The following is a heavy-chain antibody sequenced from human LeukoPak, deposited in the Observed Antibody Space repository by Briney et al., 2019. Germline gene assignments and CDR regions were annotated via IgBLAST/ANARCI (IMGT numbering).Heavy chain of an antibody. CDR1: GGSITSGDYY. Sequence: TSETLSLTCTVSGGSITSGDYYWNWVRHPPGKGLEWIGNLNFRGSLFYHPSLKSRVTMSADPSQNQFSLRLMSVTAADTAVYYCATRTYRAHFDHWGQGTLVTVSS. D-gene: IGHD4/OR15-4a*01. J-gene: IGHJ4*02. V-gene: IGHV4-39*01. CDR3: ATRTYRAHFDH. CDR2: LNFRGSL.